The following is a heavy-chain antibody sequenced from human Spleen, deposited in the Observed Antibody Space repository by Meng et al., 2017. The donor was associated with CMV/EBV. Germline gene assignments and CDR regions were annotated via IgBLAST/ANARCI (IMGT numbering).Heavy chain of an antibody. V-gene: IGHV3-23*01. D-gene: IGHD2-2*01. CDR3: AKFPDITVLPADSYFDY. CDR1: FTFSNYA. J-gene: IGHJ4*02. CDR2: ISASGGHT. Sequence: FTFSNYAMSWVRQAPGKGLEWVSAISASGGHTYYADSVKGRFTNSRDNSKKTLYLHMNTLRAEDTAIYYCAKFPDITVLPADSYFDYWGQGTLVTVSS.